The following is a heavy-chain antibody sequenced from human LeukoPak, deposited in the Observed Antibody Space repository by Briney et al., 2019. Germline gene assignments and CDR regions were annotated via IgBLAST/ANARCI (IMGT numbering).Heavy chain of an antibody. J-gene: IGHJ4*02. Sequence: SETLSLTCTVSGGSVSSGSYYWSWIRQPPGKGLEWIGYIYYSGSTNYNPSLKSRVTISVDTSKNQFSLKLSSVTAADTAVYYCARASPPRITIFGVVITTGYFDYWGQGTLVTVSS. CDR2: IYYSGST. CDR3: ARASPPRITIFGVVITTGYFDY. D-gene: IGHD3-3*01. CDR1: GGSVSSGSYY. V-gene: IGHV4-61*01.